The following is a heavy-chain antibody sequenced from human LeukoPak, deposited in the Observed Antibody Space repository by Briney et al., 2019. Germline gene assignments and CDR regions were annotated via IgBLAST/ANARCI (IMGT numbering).Heavy chain of an antibody. CDR1: GFIFSSYA. CDR3: AKDYSIAVTGSDY. CDR2: IWHDGNNK. D-gene: IGHD6-19*01. Sequence: PGRSLRPSCAASGFIFSSYAMHWVRQAPGKGLEWVAVIWHDGNNKYYADSVKGRFTISRDNSKNTLYLQMNSLRAEDTAVYYCAKDYSIAVTGSDYWGQGTPVTVSS. V-gene: IGHV3-33*06. J-gene: IGHJ4*02.